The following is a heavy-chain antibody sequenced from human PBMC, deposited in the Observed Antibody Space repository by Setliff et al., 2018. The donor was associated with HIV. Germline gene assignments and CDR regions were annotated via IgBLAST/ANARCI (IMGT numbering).Heavy chain of an antibody. D-gene: IGHD6-13*01. CDR3: AALAAAHPFDY. V-gene: IGHV1-69-2*01. Sequence: GASVKVSCKVSGFTFTDHFIHWVRQAPGKGLEWMGLIDPEDEKTIYAEKFQGRVTITADTSTNLVYMDPSGLRSEDTAIYYCAALAAAHPFDYWGQGTLVTVSS. CDR1: GFTFTDHF. CDR2: IDPEDEKT. J-gene: IGHJ4*01.